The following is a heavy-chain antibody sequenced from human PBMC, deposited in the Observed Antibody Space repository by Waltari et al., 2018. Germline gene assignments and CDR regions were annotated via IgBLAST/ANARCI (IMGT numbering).Heavy chain of an antibody. Sequence: QQLLQESGPGLVRPSETLSLTCSVSGDSIDSTSSGWAWLRQPPGKGLEWIGSFYYIGNTYYNPSLKSRITISVDASKNQYFLQLNSVTAADTAIYYCARPGRIGGGSLMGLDYWGQGILVTVSS. CDR2: FYYIGNT. V-gene: IGHV4-39*01. CDR3: ARPGRIGGGSLMGLDY. J-gene: IGHJ4*02. CDR1: GDSIDSTSSG. D-gene: IGHD2-15*01.